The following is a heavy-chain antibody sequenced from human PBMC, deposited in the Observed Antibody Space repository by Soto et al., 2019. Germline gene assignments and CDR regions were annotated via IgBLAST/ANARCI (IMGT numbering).Heavy chain of an antibody. J-gene: IGHJ6*02. CDR3: ARDIDYYGMDV. Sequence: PGGSLRLSCAASGFTFSSYAMHWVRQAPGKGLEWVAVISYDGSNKYYADSVKGRFTISRDNSKNTLYLQMNSLRAEDTAVYYCARDIDYYGMDVWGQGTTVTVS. V-gene: IGHV3-30-3*01. D-gene: IGHD1-26*01. CDR1: GFTFSSYA. CDR2: ISYDGSNK.